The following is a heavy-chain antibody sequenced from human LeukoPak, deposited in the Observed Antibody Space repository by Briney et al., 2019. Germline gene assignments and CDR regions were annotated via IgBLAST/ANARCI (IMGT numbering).Heavy chain of an antibody. V-gene: IGHV4-30-2*01. CDR2: IYHSGST. CDR1: GGSISSGGYS. CDR3: ARAFVRSGSYYHYYYGMDV. Sequence: PSQTLSLTCAVSGGSISSGGYSWSWIRQPPGKGLEWIGYIYHSGSTYYNPSLKSRVTISVDRSKNQFSLKLSSVTAADTAVYYCARAFVRSGSYYHYYYGMDVWGQGTTVTVSS. D-gene: IGHD1-26*01. J-gene: IGHJ6*02.